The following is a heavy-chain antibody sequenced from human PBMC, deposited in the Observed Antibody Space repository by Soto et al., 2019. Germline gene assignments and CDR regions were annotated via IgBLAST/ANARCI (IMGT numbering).Heavy chain of an antibody. CDR3: ARVLGYTSFDS. D-gene: IGHD2-2*02. Sequence: PSETLSLTCTVSGASVISGDHYWSWIRQPPGKGLEWIGYIYYSGNTYYNPSLRLRLTMSIDTSRNQFSLNLSSVIAADTAVYYCARVLGYTSFDSWGQGTLVTVSS. CDR1: GASVISGDHY. V-gene: IGHV4-30-4*01. J-gene: IGHJ4*02. CDR2: IYYSGNT.